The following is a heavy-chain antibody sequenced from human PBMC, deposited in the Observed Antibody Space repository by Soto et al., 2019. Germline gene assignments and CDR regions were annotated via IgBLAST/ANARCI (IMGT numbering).Heavy chain of an antibody. J-gene: IGHJ4*01. CDR2: IYYSGST. CDR1: GGSISSYY. D-gene: IGHD6-19*01. Sequence: SETLSLTCTVSGGSISSYYWSWIRQPPGKGLEWIGYIYYSGSTNYNPSLKSRVTISVDTSKDQLSLKLTSVTAADTAVYYCARHDGFSSGWIFDYWGHGTLVTVSS. CDR3: ARHDGFSSGWIFDY. V-gene: IGHV4-59*08.